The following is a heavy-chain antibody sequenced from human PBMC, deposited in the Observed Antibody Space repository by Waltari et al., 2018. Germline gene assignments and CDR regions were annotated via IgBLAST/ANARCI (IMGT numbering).Heavy chain of an antibody. CDR2: IYTSGST. Sequence: SSYYWSWIRQPAGKGLEWIGRIYTSGSTNYNPSLKSRVTMSVDTSKNQFSLKLSSVTAADTAVYYCARDLWWSGGRNWGQGTLVTVSS. CDR1: SSYY. D-gene: IGHD3-3*01. J-gene: IGHJ4*02. CDR3: ARDLWWSGGRN. V-gene: IGHV4-4*07.